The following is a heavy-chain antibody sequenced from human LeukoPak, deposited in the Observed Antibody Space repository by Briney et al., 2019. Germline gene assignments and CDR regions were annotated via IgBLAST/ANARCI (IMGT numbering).Heavy chain of an antibody. CDR1: GFTFGDYA. CDR3: TRAYDFWSGYYSDY. J-gene: IGHJ4*02. Sequence: GGSLRLSFTASGFTFGDYAMSWVRQAPGKGLEWVGFIRSKAYGGTTEYAASVKGRFTISRDDSKSIAYLQMNSLKTEDTAVYYCTRAYDFWSGYYSDYWGQGTLVTVSS. D-gene: IGHD3-3*01. V-gene: IGHV3-49*04. CDR2: IRSKAYGGTT.